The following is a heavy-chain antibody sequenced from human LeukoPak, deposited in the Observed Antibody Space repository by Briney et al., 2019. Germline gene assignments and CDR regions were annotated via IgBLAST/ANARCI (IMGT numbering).Heavy chain of an antibody. Sequence: GESLRLSCAASGFTFSSYAMHWVRQAPGKGLEWVAVISYDGSNKYYADSVKGRFTISRDNSKNTLYLQMNSLRAEDTAVYYCARVLAVQGLGMDVWGQGTTVTVSS. D-gene: IGHD1-1*01. J-gene: IGHJ6*02. CDR3: ARVLAVQGLGMDV. V-gene: IGHV3-30-3*01. CDR1: GFTFSSYA. CDR2: ISYDGSNK.